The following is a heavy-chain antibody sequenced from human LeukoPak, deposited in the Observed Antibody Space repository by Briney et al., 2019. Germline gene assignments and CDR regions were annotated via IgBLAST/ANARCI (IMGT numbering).Heavy chain of an antibody. CDR3: ARGRPAAGQSFFDY. Sequence: RSSERDSLTCTVSGGSISSSNYYWGWIRQPPGKGLEWIGSIYSSGSTYYNPSLKSRVTISVDTSKNQFSLKVASVTAADTAMYYCARGRPAAGQSFFDYWGQGTLVAASS. V-gene: IGHV4-39*01. D-gene: IGHD6-13*01. CDR2: IYSSGST. CDR1: GGSISSSNYY. J-gene: IGHJ4*02.